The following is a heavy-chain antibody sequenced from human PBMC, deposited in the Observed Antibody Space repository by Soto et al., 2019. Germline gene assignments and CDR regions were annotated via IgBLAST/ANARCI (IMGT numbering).Heavy chain of an antibody. CDR1: GGSISSISYY. D-gene: IGHD6-13*01. V-gene: IGHV4-39*07. Sequence: PSETLSLTCTVSGGSISSISYYWGWIRQPPGKGLEWIGSIYYSGSTYYNPSLKSRLTISVDRSKNQFSLQLTSVTVADTAIYYCATSYGNAWYTYWGQGTQVTVSP. J-gene: IGHJ4*02. CDR2: IYYSGST. CDR3: ATSYGNAWYTY.